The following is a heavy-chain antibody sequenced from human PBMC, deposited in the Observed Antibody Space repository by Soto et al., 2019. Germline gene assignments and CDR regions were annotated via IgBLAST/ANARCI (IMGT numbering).Heavy chain of an antibody. V-gene: IGHV5-51*01. CDR2: IYPGDSDT. Sequence: GESLKISCKGSGYSFTSYWIGWVRQIPGKGLEWMGIIYPGDSDTRYSPSFQGQVTISADKSISTAYLQWSSLKASDTAMYYCARNIVVVVAANNYYYYGMDVWGQGTTVTV. CDR3: ARNIVVVVAANNYYYYGMDV. D-gene: IGHD2-15*01. CDR1: GYSFTSYW. J-gene: IGHJ6*02.